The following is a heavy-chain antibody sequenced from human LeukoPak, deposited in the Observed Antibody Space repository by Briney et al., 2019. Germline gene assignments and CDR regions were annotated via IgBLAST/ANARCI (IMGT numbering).Heavy chain of an antibody. V-gene: IGHV3-23*01. J-gene: IGHJ4*02. CDR3: AKGARYCSVGSCFDGYYFDY. D-gene: IGHD2-15*01. CDR1: GFTFSNYA. Sequence: GGSLRLSCAASGFTFSNYAMSWVRKAPGEGLEWVSGFRGSGGSTYYADSVKGWFTNSSDNSKNTLYLQMNSRRAEDTAVYFCAKGARYCSVGSCFDGYYFDYWGQGTLVSVSS. CDR2: FRGSGGST.